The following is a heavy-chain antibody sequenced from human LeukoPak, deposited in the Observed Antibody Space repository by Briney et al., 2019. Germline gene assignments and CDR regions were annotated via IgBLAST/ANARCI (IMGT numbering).Heavy chain of an antibody. Sequence: GASVKVSCKASGYTFTDHDINWVRQATGQGLEWMGWMNPKSGKIGIPQKFQGRVTMTSNTSTNTAYMELSSLRSDDTAVYYCAXXXXXXXXXFXPWGQGTLVTVSS. J-gene: IGHJ5*02. V-gene: IGHV1-8*01. CDR1: GYTFTDHD. CDR3: AXXXXXXXXXFXP. CDR2: MNPKSGKI.